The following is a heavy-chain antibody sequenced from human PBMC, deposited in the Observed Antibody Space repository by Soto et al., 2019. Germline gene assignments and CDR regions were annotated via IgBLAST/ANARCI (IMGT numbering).Heavy chain of an antibody. J-gene: IGHJ4*02. Sequence: ASVKVSCKASGYTFTSYGISWVRQAPGQGFEWMGWISAYNGNTNYAQKLQGRVTMTTDTSTSTAYMELRSLRSDDTAVYYCERDNAQPSIAAKDYWGQGTLVTLSS. CDR3: ERDNAQPSIAAKDY. D-gene: IGHD6-13*01. CDR1: GYTFTSYG. CDR2: ISAYNGNT. V-gene: IGHV1-18*01.